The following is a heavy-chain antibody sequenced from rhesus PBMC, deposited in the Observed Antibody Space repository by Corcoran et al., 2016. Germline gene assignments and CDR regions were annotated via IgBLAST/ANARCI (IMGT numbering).Heavy chain of an antibody. Sequence: QFTLKESGPAPVKPTQTLTLTCTLSGFSLITRGMGVGWIRQSPGKALEGLALISWDDDKRYNTSLKSRITVSQDASQSQVDLTMTNIDTVDTATYYCERGSDSYGLSLIDYWSQGVLVTVSS. D-gene: IGHD5-36*01. CDR3: ERGSDSYGLSLIDY. CDR1: GFSLITRGMG. J-gene: IGHJ4*01. V-gene: IGHV2-174*01. CDR2: ISWDDDK.